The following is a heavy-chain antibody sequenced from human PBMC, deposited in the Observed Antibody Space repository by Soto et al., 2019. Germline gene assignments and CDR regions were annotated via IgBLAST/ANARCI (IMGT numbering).Heavy chain of an antibody. CDR1: GFTFSSYW. D-gene: IGHD3-3*01. CDR3: ALGGYYDFWSGYYTPQLLFAPGYHRMDV. J-gene: IGHJ6*02. V-gene: IGHV3-74*01. CDR2: INSDGSST. Sequence: PGGSLRLSCAASGFTFSSYWMHWVRQAPGKXLVWVSRINSDGSSTGYADSVKGRFTISRDNAKNTLYLQMNSLRAEDTAVYYCALGGYYDFWSGYYTPQLLFAPGYHRMDVWGQGTTVTVSS.